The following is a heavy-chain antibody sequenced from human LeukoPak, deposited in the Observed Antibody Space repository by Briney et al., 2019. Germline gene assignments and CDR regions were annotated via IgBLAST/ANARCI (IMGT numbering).Heavy chain of an antibody. V-gene: IGHV1-69*13. D-gene: IGHD6-13*01. Sequence: SVKVSCKASGGTFSSYAISWVRQAPGQGLEWMGGIIPIFGTANYAQKFQGRVTITADESTSTAYMELSSLRSEDTAVYYCAKDGGSREDNWFDPWGQGTLVTVSS. CDR3: AKDGGSREDNWFDP. CDR1: GGTFSSYA. CDR2: IIPIFGTA. J-gene: IGHJ5*02.